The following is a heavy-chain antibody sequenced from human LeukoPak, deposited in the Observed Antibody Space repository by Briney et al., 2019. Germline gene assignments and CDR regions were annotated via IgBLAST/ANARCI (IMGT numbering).Heavy chain of an antibody. D-gene: IGHD3-22*01. J-gene: IGHJ4*02. CDR1: GGSISSSSYY. Sequence: SETLSLTCTVSGGSISSSSYYWGWIRQPPGKGLEWIGSIYYSGSTYYNPSLKSRVTISVDTSKNQFSLKLSSVAAADTAVYYCARGPYYYDSSGYSYYFDYWGQGTLVTVSS. CDR3: ARGPYYYDSSGYSYYFDY. CDR2: IYYSGST. V-gene: IGHV4-39*01.